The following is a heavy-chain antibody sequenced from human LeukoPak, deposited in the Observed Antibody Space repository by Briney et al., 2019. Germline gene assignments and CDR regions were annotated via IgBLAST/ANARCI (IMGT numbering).Heavy chain of an antibody. D-gene: IGHD5-18*01. V-gene: IGHV3-21*01. CDR2: ISSSSSFI. Sequence: GSLTLSCAASGCTFSHYSMNWIRQAPGKGLEWVSSISSSSSFIYYADSEKGRFTISGDTDKNSLYLQSSSTAADAAVVYFCAAAYNYGFYSFDNWGQGTLFTVSS. CDR1: GCTFSHYS. J-gene: IGHJ4*01. CDR3: AAAYNYGFYSFDN.